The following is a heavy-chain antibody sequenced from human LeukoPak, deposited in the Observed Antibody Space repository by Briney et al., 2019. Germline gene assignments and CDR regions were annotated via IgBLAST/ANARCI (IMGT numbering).Heavy chain of an antibody. CDR3: ARGYYDSSGTAFDI. Sequence: SETLSLTCTVSGYSISSGYYWGWIRQPPGKGLEWIGSVYHSGSTYFNPSLKSRVTISVDTSKNQFSLKLSSVTAADTAVYYCARGYYDSSGTAFDIWGQGTMVTVSS. CDR1: GYSISSGYY. D-gene: IGHD3-22*01. J-gene: IGHJ3*02. V-gene: IGHV4-38-2*02. CDR2: VYHSGST.